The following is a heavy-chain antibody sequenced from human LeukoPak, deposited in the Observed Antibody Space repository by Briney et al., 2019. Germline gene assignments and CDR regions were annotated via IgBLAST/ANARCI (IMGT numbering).Heavy chain of an antibody. J-gene: IGHJ4*02. CDR3: ARDSFGVRGFDH. Sequence: ASVKVSCKTSGYTFIHYYMHWVRQASGEGFEWMGIVDPSGDIATYAQKFQGRVTLTTDTSTSTFYMELSSLRSEDTAIYYCARDSFGVRGFDHWGQGTPVTVSS. V-gene: IGHV1-46*01. CDR1: GYTFIHYY. D-gene: IGHD3-10*01. CDR2: VDPSGDIA.